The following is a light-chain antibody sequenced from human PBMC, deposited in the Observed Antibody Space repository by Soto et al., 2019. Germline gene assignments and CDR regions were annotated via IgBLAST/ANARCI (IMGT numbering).Light chain of an antibody. V-gene: IGKV3-15*01. CDR1: QSVSSN. J-gene: IGKJ1*01. CDR2: GAS. Sequence: EIVMTQSPATLSVSPGERATLSCRASQSVSSNLAWYQQKPGQAPRLLIYGASTRATGIPARFSGSGSGTEFTLTISGLQSEDFAVYYCQQYNNWWTFSQGTKVDIK. CDR3: QQYNNWWT.